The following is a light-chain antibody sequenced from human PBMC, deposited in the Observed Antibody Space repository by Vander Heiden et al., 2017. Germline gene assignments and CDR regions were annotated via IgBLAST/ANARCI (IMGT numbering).Light chain of an antibody. V-gene: IGLV1-44*01. CDR2: NNN. CDR1: SSNFGSRT. CDR3: SAWDNSLNAWV. Sequence: QSVPTQPPSASGTPGHRVTISCSGSSSNFGSRTVNWYQQLPGTAPQLLIYNNNQRPSGVPDRISASKSGTSASLAVSGLQSEDEADYYCSAWDNSLNAWVFGGGTKLTVL. J-gene: IGLJ3*02.